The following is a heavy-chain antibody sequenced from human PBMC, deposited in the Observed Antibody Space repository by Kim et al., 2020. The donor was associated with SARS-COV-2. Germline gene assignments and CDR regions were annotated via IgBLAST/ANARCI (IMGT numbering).Heavy chain of an antibody. D-gene: IGHD3-10*01. Sequence: ASVKVSCKASGYTFTSYYMHWVRQAPGQGLEWMGIINPSGGSTSYAQKFQGRVTMTRDTSTSTVYMELSSLRSEDTAVYYCARDPPLRSPPITMVRGVIITSGMDVWGQGTTVTVSS. V-gene: IGHV1-46*01. CDR3: ARDPPLRSPPITMVRGVIITSGMDV. J-gene: IGHJ6*02. CDR1: GYTFTSYY. CDR2: INPSGGST.